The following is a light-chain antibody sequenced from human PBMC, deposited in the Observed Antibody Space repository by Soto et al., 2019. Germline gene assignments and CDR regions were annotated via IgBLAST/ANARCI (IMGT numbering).Light chain of an antibody. J-gene: IGKJ5*01. CDR3: QLYGSSPPIT. V-gene: IGKV3-20*01. Sequence: EIVLTQSPGTLSLSPGERATLSCRASQSVSSSYLAWDQQKPGQAPRLLIYGASSRATGIPDRFSGSGYGTDFTLTITRLEPEDFAVYFCQLYGSSPPITVGQGTRLEIK. CDR2: GAS. CDR1: QSVSSSY.